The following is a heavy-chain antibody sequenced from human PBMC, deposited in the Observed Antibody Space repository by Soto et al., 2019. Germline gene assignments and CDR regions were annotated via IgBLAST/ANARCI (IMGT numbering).Heavy chain of an antibody. J-gene: IGHJ5*02. V-gene: IGHV4-61*08. CDR3: ARASAAAGTRSRWFDP. D-gene: IGHD6-13*01. CDR2: IYYSGST. Sequence: PSETLSLTCTVSGGSISSGGYYWSWIRQHPGKGLEWIGYIYYSGSTNYNPSLRSRVTISVDTSKNQFSLKLSSVTAADAAVYYCARASAAAGTRSRWFDPWGQGTLVIVSS. CDR1: GGSISSGGYY.